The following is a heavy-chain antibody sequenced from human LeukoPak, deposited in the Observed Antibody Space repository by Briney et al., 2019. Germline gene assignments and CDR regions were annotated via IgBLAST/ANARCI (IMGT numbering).Heavy chain of an antibody. CDR3: ARGTTVTSYYYYYMDV. J-gene: IGHJ6*03. D-gene: IGHD4-17*01. CDR1: EGTFSSYA. Sequence: SVKVSCKASEGTFSSYAISWLRQAPGQGLEWMGGIIPIFGTANYAQKFQGRVTITTDESTSTAYMELSSLRSEDTAVYYCARGTTVTSYYYYYMDVWGKGTTVTVSS. CDR2: IIPIFGTA. V-gene: IGHV1-69*05.